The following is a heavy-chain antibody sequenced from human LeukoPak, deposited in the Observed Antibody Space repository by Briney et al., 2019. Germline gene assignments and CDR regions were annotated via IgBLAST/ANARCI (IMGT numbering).Heavy chain of an antibody. Sequence: PSETLSLTCSVSGDSISNNYWNWMRQPPGKGLEWIGYIYFIGSTNYNPSLKSRVTMSVDTSKNQFSLTLSSVTAADTAEYYCARLLAGCHGGRCRAHFDYWGQGTLVTVFS. CDR1: GDSISNNY. CDR2: IYFIGST. J-gene: IGHJ4*02. D-gene: IGHD2-15*01. V-gene: IGHV4-59*01. CDR3: ARLLAGCHGGRCRAHFDY.